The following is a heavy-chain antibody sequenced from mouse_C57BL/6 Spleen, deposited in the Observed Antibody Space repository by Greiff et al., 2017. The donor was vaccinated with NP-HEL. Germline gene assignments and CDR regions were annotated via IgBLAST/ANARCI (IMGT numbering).Heavy chain of an antibody. D-gene: IGHD2-3*01. Sequence: VQLQQSGAELVRPGTSVKLSCKASGYTFTSYWMHWVKQRPGQGLEWIGVIDPSDSYTNYNQKFKGKATLTVDTSSSTAYMQLSSLTSEDSAVYYCARGWLLNYYAMDYWGQGTSVTVSS. V-gene: IGHV1-59*01. CDR1: GYTFTSYW. CDR3: ARGWLLNYYAMDY. CDR2: IDPSDSYT. J-gene: IGHJ4*01.